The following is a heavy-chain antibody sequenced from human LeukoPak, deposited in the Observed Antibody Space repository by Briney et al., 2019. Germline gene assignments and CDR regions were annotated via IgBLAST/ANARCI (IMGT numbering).Heavy chain of an antibody. V-gene: IGHV4-59*08. D-gene: IGHD6-13*01. CDR1: GGSLSSYY. CDR2: IYYSGST. J-gene: IGHJ4*02. CDR3: AGLVVGYSSSLVDY. Sequence: PSETLSLTCTVSGGSLSSYYWSWIRQPPGKGLEWIGYIYYSGSTNYNPSLKSRVTISVDTSKSQFSLKLSSVTAADTAVYYCAGLVVGYSSSLVDYWGQGTLVTVSS.